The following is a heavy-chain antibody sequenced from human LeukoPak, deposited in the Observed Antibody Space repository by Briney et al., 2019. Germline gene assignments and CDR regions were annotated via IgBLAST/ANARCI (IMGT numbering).Heavy chain of an antibody. Sequence: SETLSLTCAVYGGSFSGYYWSWIRQPPGKGLEWIGEINHSGSTNYNPSLKSRVTISVDTSKNQFSLKLSSVTAADAAVYYCARHKPTYYDFWSGYYSGWFDRWGQATLVTVSS. V-gene: IGHV4-34*01. D-gene: IGHD3-3*01. CDR2: INHSGST. J-gene: IGHJ5*02. CDR1: GGSFSGYY. CDR3: ARHKPTYYDFWSGYYSGWFDR.